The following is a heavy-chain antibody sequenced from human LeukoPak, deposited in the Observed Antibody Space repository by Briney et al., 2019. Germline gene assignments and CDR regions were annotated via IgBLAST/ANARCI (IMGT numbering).Heavy chain of an antibody. Sequence: ASVKVSCKASGYTFTGYYMHWVRQAPGQGLEWMGWINPNSGGTNYAQKFQGWVTMTRDTPISTAYMELSRLRSDDTAVYYCARAGKSKTYYFDYWGQGTLVTVSS. CDR3: ARAGKSKTYYFDY. J-gene: IGHJ4*02. CDR1: GYTFTGYY. D-gene: IGHD4-11*01. CDR2: INPNSGGT. V-gene: IGHV1-2*04.